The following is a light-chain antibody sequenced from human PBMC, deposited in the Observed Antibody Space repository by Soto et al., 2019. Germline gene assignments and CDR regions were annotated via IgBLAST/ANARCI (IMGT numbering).Light chain of an antibody. V-gene: IGKV3-15*01. Sequence: VLTQSPATLSVSPAERVTLSCRSSQSVSSLLAWYPQKPGQAPRLLIYATSTTATGIPARFSGSGSGTEFTLTISSLQSEDFAIYYCQQYHYWPYTFGQGTNLEIK. CDR2: ATS. CDR3: QQYHYWPYT. CDR1: QSVSSL. J-gene: IGKJ2*01.